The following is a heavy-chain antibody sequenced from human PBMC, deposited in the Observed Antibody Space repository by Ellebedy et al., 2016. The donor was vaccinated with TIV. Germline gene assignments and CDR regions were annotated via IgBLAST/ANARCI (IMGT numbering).Heavy chain of an antibody. D-gene: IGHD6-19*01. CDR2: INPNSGGT. CDR1: GYTFTGYY. CDR3: ARSGIAVAGPFDY. J-gene: IGHJ4*02. Sequence: ASVEVSCXASGYTFTGYYMHWVRQAPGQGLEWMGWINPNSGGTNYAQKFQGWVTMTRDTSISTAYMELSRLRSDDTAVYYCARSGIAVAGPFDYWGQGTLVTVSS. V-gene: IGHV1-2*04.